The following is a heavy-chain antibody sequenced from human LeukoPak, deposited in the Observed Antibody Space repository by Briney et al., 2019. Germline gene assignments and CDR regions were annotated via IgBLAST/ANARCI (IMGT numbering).Heavy chain of an antibody. CDR3: ARVDYGDFLFLDY. CDR1: GGSFSGYY. CDR2: INHSGST. J-gene: IGHJ4*02. V-gene: IGHV4-34*01. D-gene: IGHD4-17*01. Sequence: KASETLSLTCAVYGGSFSGYYWSWIRQPPGKGLEWIGEINHSGSTNYNPSLKSRVTISVDTSKNQFSLKLSSVTAADTAVYYCARVDYGDFLFLDYWGQGTLVTVSS.